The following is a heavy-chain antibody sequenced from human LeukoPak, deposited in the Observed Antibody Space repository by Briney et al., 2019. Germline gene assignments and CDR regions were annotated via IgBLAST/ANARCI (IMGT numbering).Heavy chain of an antibody. CDR2: IIPIFGTA. Sequence: ASVKVSCKASGGTFSSYAISWVRQAPGHGLEWMGGIIPIFGTANYAQKFQGRVTINADESTSTAYMELSSLRSEDTAVYYCAREPPRYFDWSGFNWFDPWGQGTLVTVSS. CDR3: AREPPRYFDWSGFNWFDP. J-gene: IGHJ5*02. D-gene: IGHD3-9*01. V-gene: IGHV1-69*01. CDR1: GGTFSSYA.